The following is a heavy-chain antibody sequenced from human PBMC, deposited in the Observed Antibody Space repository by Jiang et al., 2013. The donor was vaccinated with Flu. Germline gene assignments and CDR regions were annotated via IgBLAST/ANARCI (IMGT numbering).Heavy chain of an antibody. CDR2: IYSGGTT. CDR1: GFIVSSNY. D-gene: IGHD3-10*01. J-gene: IGHJ4*02. Sequence: VQLLESGGGLVQPGGSLRLSCAASGFIVSSNYLTWVRQTPGKGLEWVSIIYSGGTTYYADSVKGRFTISRDNSKNTLYLQMHSLRPEDTAVYYCAGGRPDGSGSYHDFDYWGQGTLVTVSS. CDR3: AGGRPDGSGSYHDFDY. V-gene: IGHV3-66*02.